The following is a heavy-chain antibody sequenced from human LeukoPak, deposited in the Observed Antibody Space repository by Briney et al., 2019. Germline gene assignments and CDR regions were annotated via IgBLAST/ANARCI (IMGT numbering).Heavy chain of an antibody. CDR2: ITISGSDT. D-gene: IGHD5-24*01. CDR3: AKAIRDGYSYFDY. V-gene: IGHV3-23*01. CDR1: GFTFNSYA. Sequence: GGSLRLSCVASGFTFNSYAMSWVRQAPGKGLEWVSVITISGSDTYYPDSVKGRFTISRDNSKNTLYLQMNSLRVEDTAVYYCAKAIRDGYSYFDYWGQGTLVTVSS. J-gene: IGHJ4*02.